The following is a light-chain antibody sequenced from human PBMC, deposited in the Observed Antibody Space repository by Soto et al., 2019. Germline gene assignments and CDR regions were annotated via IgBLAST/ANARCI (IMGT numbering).Light chain of an antibody. Sequence: DIQMTQSPSTLSASVGDRVTITCRASQSISSWLAWYQQKPGKAPKLLIYDASSLEGGVPSRFSGSGSGTEFTLTLSSLQPDDFATDYGQQYNSYPLTFGGGTKVEIK. CDR2: DAS. CDR3: QQYNSYPLT. CDR1: QSISSW. J-gene: IGKJ4*01. V-gene: IGKV1-5*01.